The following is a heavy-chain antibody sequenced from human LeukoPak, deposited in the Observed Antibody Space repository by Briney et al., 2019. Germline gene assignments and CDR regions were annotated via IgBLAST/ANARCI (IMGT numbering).Heavy chain of an antibody. CDR2: VYTSGST. J-gene: IGHJ4*02. Sequence: SETLSLTCNVSGGSISRYYWSWMRQPAGKGLEWIGRVYTSGSTNYNPSLKSRVTMSVETSKSQFSLKLSSVTASDTAIYYYARGGEVGGTGSRFDYSGQGGLVTVSS. CDR3: ARGGEVGGTGSRFDY. D-gene: IGHD1-26*01. CDR1: GGSISRYY. V-gene: IGHV4-4*07.